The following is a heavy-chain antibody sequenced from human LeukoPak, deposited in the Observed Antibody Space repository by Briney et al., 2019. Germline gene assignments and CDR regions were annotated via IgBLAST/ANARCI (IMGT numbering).Heavy chain of an antibody. CDR3: ARGNPTARPETSFDY. D-gene: IGHD6-6*01. CDR2: IIPIFGTA. V-gene: IGHV1-69*13. J-gene: IGHJ4*02. Sequence: SVKVSCKASGGTFSSYAISWVRQAPGQGLEWMGGIIPIFGTANYAQKFQGRVTITADESTSTAYMELSSLRSEDTAVYYCARGNPTARPETSFDYWGQGTLVTVSS. CDR1: GGTFSSYA.